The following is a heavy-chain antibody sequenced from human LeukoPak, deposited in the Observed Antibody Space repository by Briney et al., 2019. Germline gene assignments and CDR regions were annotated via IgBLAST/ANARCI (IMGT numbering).Heavy chain of an antibody. CDR3: AKGGYYYGSGTTSEPYYFDY. D-gene: IGHD3-10*01. V-gene: IGHV3-30*18. Sequence: GGSLRLSCAASGFTFSTYAMHWVRQAPGKGLEWVSFISYDGTNKYYADSVKGRFTISRDNSKSTLYLQMNSLRAEDTAVYYCAKGGYYYGSGTTSEPYYFDYWGQGTLVTVSS. CDR2: ISYDGTNK. CDR1: GFTFSTYA. J-gene: IGHJ4*02.